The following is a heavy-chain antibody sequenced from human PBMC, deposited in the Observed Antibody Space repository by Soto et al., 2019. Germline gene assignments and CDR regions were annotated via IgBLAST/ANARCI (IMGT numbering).Heavy chain of an antibody. CDR2: ISWDSATV. V-gene: IGHV3-9*01. J-gene: IGHJ5*02. D-gene: IGHD3-9*01. CDR3: VQGRYPTMATPLDH. CDR1: AFTFDDCA. Sequence: PGGSLRLSCSASAFTFDDCAMHWVRQAPGKGPEWVSGISWDSATVGYAESVKGRFTITRDDAKNSLYLQMDSLRREDTALYYCVQGRYPTMATPLDHWGQGTLVTVSS.